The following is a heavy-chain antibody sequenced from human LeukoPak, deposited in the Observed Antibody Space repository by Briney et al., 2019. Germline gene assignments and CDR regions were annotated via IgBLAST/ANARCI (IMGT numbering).Heavy chain of an antibody. Sequence: GASVKVSCKASGYTFTSYGISWVRQAPGQGLEWMGIINPSGGSTSYAQKFQGRVTMTRDTSTSTVYMELSSLRSEDTAVYYCAREEIVVVPAARHYGMDVWGQGTTVTVSS. CDR1: GYTFTSYG. CDR2: INPSGGST. D-gene: IGHD2-2*01. V-gene: IGHV1-46*01. J-gene: IGHJ6*02. CDR3: AREEIVVVPAARHYGMDV.